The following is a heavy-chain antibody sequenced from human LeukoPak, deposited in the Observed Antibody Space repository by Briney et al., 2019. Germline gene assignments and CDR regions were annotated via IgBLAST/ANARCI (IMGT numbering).Heavy chain of an antibody. D-gene: IGHD5-24*01. J-gene: IGHJ4*02. CDR2: ISGSGGST. CDR3: AKVVEMATIIDY. V-gene: IGHV3-23*01. Sequence: GGSLRLSCAASGSTFSSYAMSWVRQAPGKGLEWVSAISGSGGSTYYADSVKGRFTISRDNSKNTLYLQMNSLRAEDTAVYYCAKVVEMATIIDYWGQGTLVTVSS. CDR1: GSTFSSYA.